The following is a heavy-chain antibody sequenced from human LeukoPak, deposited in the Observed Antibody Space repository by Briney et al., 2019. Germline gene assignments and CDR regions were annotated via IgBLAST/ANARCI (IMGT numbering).Heavy chain of an antibody. Sequence: GGSLRLSCAASGFTFSSYSMAWVRQAPGKGLEWVSYISIRSSTIYYADSVKGRFTISRDNARNSLYLQMDNLRAEDTGVYYCARDFYDGFALDYWGQGTLVTVSS. CDR3: ARDFYDGFALDY. CDR2: ISIRSSTI. J-gene: IGHJ4*02. D-gene: IGHD2/OR15-2a*01. CDR1: GFTFSSYS. V-gene: IGHV3-48*04.